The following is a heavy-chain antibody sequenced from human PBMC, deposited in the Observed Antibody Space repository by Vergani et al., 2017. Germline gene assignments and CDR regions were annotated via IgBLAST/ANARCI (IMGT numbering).Heavy chain of an antibody. CDR2: IKSKTDGGTT. Sequence: EVQLVESGGGLVKPGGSLRLSCAASGFTFSNAWMSWVRQAPGKGLEWVGRIKSKTDGGTTDYAAPVKGRFTISRDDSKNTLYLQMNSLKTEDTAVYYCTTDPVRFGVNDFWSGAAGGGYWGQGTLVTVSS. J-gene: IGHJ4*02. D-gene: IGHD3-3*01. CDR1: GFTFSNAW. V-gene: IGHV3-15*01. CDR3: TTDPVRFGVNDFWSGAAGGGY.